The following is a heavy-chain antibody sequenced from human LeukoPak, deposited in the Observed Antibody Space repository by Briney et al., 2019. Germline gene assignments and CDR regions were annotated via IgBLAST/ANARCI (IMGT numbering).Heavy chain of an antibody. D-gene: IGHD6-6*01. V-gene: IGHV1-2*02. CDR3: ARALEYSSFDY. CDR2: INPNSGGT. CDR1: GYTFTGYY. Sequence: ASVKVSCKASGYTFTGYYIQWVRQAPGQGLEWMGWINPNSGGTNYAQKFQGRVTMTRDTPISTAYMELSRLRSDDTAVYYCARALEYSSFDYWGQGTLVTVSS. J-gene: IGHJ4*02.